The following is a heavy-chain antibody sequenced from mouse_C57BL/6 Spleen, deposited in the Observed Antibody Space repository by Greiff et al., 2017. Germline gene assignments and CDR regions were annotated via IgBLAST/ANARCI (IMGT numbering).Heavy chain of an antibody. Sequence: QVQLQQSGPGLVAPSQSLSITCTVSGFSLTSYGVDWVRQSPGKGLEWLGVIWGVGSTNYNSALKSRLSISKDNSKSQVFLKMNSLQTDDTAMYYCASGDSSGYGFAYWGQGTLVTVSA. CDR2: IWGVGST. CDR3: ASGDSSGYGFAY. CDR1: GFSLTSYG. J-gene: IGHJ3*01. V-gene: IGHV2-6*01. D-gene: IGHD3-2*02.